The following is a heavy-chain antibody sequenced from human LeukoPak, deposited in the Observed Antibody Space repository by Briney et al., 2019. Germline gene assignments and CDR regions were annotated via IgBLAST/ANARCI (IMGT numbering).Heavy chain of an antibody. CDR1: GGSVSSGSYY. CDR2: IYYSGST. D-gene: IGHD3-22*01. J-gene: IGHJ4*02. CDR3: ARASYSYDINGWVPFDY. V-gene: IGHV4-39*07. Sequence: SETLSLTCTVSGGSVSSGSYYWGWIRQPPGKGLEWIGNIYYSGSTYYNPSLKSRVTISVETSKNKFSLKLSSVTAADTAVYYCARASYSYDINGWVPFDYWGQGTLVTVSS.